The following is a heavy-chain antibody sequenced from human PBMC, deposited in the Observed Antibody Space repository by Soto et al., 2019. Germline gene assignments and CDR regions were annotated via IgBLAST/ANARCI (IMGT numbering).Heavy chain of an antibody. CDR1: GFTFRNYA. Sequence: EVQLLESGGGWVQPGGFLRLACAASGFTFRNYAMSWVRQAPGKGLEWVSTISGSGGSTYYADSEKGRFSISRDNSQNTLYLQMNSRRAEDTAVYYCAKTTVIVGYYYGMDVWGQGTTVTVSS. V-gene: IGHV3-23*01. CDR3: AKTTVIVGYYYGMDV. CDR2: ISGSGGST. D-gene: IGHD4-17*01. J-gene: IGHJ6*02.